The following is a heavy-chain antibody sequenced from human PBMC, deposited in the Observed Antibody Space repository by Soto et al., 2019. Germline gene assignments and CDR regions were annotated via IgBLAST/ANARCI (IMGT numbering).Heavy chain of an antibody. Sequence: ESGGGLVQTGGSLRVSCAASGFTFSTYSMNWVRQAPGKGLEWVSYMSSRSLTIYYTDSVKGRFTISRDNAKNSLYLQMNSLGDEDTAVYYCAGEGSRSDDGILVLGQGTTVTVTS. CDR3: AGEGSRSDDGILV. J-gene: IGHJ6*01. D-gene: IGHD1-26*01. V-gene: IGHV3-48*02. CDR1: GFTFSTYS. CDR2: MSSRSLTI.